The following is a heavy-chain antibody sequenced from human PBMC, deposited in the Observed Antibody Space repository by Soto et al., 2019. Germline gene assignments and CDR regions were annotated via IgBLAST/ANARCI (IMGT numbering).Heavy chain of an antibody. V-gene: IGHV2-5*02. D-gene: IGHD3-10*02. CDR2: IYWDYDK. J-gene: IGHJ5*02. CDR1: GLSLSTSGEA. Sequence: QITLKESGPTLVKPTQTLTLTCTFSGLSLSTSGEAVGWIRQPPGKALEWLALIYWDYDKRYNPTLKTRLTITKDTSKNQVVLTLTNMDPVDTATYYCAHYVSTSAAGWFDPWGQGILVTVSS. CDR3: AHYVSTSAAGWFDP.